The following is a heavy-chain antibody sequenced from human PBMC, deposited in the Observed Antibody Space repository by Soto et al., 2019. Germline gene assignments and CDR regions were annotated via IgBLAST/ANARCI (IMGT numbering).Heavy chain of an antibody. CDR3: LNGDYY. CDR1: GFSFSSHI. J-gene: IGHJ4*02. CDR2: INSGSTTI. D-gene: IGHD4-17*01. V-gene: IGHV3-48*01. Sequence: EEQLVESGGGLLQPGGSLRLSCAASGFSFSSHIMYWVRQAPGKGLEWVSSINSGSTTIYYADSVQGRFTISRDNAKNSLYLQMNSLRADDTAVYYCLNGDYYVGQGTLVTVSS.